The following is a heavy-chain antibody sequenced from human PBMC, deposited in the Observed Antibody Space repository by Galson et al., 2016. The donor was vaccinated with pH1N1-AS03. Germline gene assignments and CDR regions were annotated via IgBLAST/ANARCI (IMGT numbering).Heavy chain of an antibody. CDR1: GASDNTKNYY. CDR3: AREGYGSGSYYPYYFDY. Sequence: ETLSLTCTVSGASDNTKNYYWTWIRQSPEKGLEWIGYVFYTGANNYNPSLQSRLTVSIDKSKNQFSLQLSSVTAADTAVYFSAREGYGSGSYYPYYFDYWGQGALVTVSS. J-gene: IGHJ4*02. D-gene: IGHD3-10*01. CDR2: VFYTGAN. V-gene: IGHV4-61*01.